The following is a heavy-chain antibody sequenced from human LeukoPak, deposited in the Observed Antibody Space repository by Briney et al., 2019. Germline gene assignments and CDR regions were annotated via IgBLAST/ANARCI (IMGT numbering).Heavy chain of an antibody. CDR2: IYTSGST. J-gene: IGHJ6*03. CDR3: ARDRKVDASYYYYMDV. V-gene: IGHV4-4*07. CDR1: GGSISSYY. D-gene: IGHD5-12*01. Sequence: PSETLSLTCTVSGGSISSYYWSWIRQPAGKGLEWIGRIYTSGSTNYNPSLKSRVTMSVDTSKNQISLKLSSVTAADTAVYYCARDRKVDASYYYYMDVWGKGTTVTVSS.